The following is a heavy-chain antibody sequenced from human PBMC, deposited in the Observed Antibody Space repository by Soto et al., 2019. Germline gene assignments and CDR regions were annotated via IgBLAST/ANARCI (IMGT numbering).Heavy chain of an antibody. CDR3: ARGPLSIAVAGTS. D-gene: IGHD6-19*01. V-gene: IGHV4-39*07. CDR1: GGSISSSSYY. J-gene: IGHJ5*02. Sequence: SETLSLTCTVSGGSISSSSYYWGWIRQPPGKGLEWIGSIYYSGSTYYSPSFQGQVTISADKSISTAYLQWSSLKASDTAMYYCARGPLSIAVAGTSWGQGTLVTVSS. CDR2: IYYSGST.